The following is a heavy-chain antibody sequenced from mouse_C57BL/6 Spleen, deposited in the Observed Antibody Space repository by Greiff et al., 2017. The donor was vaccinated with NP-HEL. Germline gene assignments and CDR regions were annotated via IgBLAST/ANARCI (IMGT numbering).Heavy chain of an antibody. D-gene: IGHD2-4*01. CDR3: ARERLRRGPYWYFDV. CDR1: GYSFTSYY. J-gene: IGHJ1*03. Sequence: VQLQQSGPELVKPGASVKISCKASGYSFTSYYIHWVKQRPGQGLEWIGWIYPGSGNTKYNEKFKGKATLTADTSSSTAYMQLSSLTSEDSAVYYCARERLRRGPYWYFDVWGTGTTVTVSS. V-gene: IGHV1-66*01. CDR2: IYPGSGNT.